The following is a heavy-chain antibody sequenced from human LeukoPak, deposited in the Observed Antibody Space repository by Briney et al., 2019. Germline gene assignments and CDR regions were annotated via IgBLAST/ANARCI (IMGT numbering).Heavy chain of an antibody. CDR1: GFTVKTYD. V-gene: IGHV3-48*01. CDR3: AGFGVYPY. J-gene: IGHJ4*02. D-gene: IGHD5/OR15-5a*01. Sequence: GGSLRLSCAVSGFTVKTYDMHWVRQAPGEGPEWIAYFGISGTIYYADSVRGRFTTSRDNAKNSLFLQMNSLRVDDTAIYYCAGFGVYPYWGQGTPVTVSS. CDR2: FGISGTI.